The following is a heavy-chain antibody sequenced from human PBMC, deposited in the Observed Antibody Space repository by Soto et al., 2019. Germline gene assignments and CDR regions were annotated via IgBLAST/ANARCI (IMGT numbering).Heavy chain of an antibody. J-gene: IGHJ2*01. CDR3: ARDPGGRLHLGKRDWYFDL. V-gene: IGHV1-2*04. Sequence: QVQLVQSGAEVKKPGASVKVSCKASGYTFTGYYMHWVRQAPGQGLEWMGWINPNSGGTNYAQKFQGWVTMTRDTSISTAYMELSRLRSDDTAVYYCARDPGGRLHLGKRDWYFDLWGRGTLVTVSS. D-gene: IGHD3-16*01. CDR1: GYTFTGYY. CDR2: INPNSGGT.